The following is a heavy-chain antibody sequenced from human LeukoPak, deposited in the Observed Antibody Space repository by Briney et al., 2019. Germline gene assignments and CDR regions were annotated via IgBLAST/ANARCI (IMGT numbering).Heavy chain of an antibody. V-gene: IGHV4-59*01. CDR1: GGSISSYY. Sequence: SETLSLTSTVSGGSISSYYWSWSRQPPGKGLEWSGCIYYSVTTNYNPSLKSRGTISVDTSKNQFSLKLSSVTAADTAVYYCARGVYIAAAQYGYWGQGTLVTVSS. CDR3: ARGVYIAAAQYGY. CDR2: IYYSVTT. D-gene: IGHD6-13*01. J-gene: IGHJ4*02.